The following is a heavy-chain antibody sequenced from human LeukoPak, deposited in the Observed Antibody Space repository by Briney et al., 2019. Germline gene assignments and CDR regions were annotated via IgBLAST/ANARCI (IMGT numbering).Heavy chain of an antibody. Sequence: GGSLRLSCAASGFTVSSNYMSWVRQAPGKGLEWVSVIYSGGSTYCADSVKGRFTISRDNSKNTLYLQMNSLRAEDTAVYYCARDLLDYYDSSGYCNDYWGQGTLVTVPS. J-gene: IGHJ4*02. CDR3: ARDLLDYYDSSGYCNDY. CDR1: GFTVSSNY. D-gene: IGHD3-22*01. V-gene: IGHV3-66*01. CDR2: IYSGGST.